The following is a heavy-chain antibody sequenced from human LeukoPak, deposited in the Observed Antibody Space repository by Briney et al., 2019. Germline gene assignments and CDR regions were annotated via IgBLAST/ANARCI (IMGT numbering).Heavy chain of an antibody. CDR3: AKDMVSGEGGYSLPLDY. V-gene: IGHV3-43*01. Sequence: PGGSLRLSCAASGFTFDDYTMHWVRQAPGEGLEWVSLITWDGGSTYYADSVKGRFTISRDNSKNSLYLQMHSLRAEDTALYYCAKDMVSGEGGYSLPLDYWGQGTLVTVSS. J-gene: IGHJ4*02. CDR1: GFTFDDYT. CDR2: ITWDGGST. D-gene: IGHD3-16*01.